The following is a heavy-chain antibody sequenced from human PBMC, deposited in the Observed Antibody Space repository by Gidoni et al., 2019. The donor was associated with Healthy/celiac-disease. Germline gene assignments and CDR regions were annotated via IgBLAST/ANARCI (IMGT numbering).Heavy chain of an antibody. CDR3: ARDRYYDILTGYYDYYYYGMDV. V-gene: IGHV1-69*01. CDR1: GGTFSSYA. J-gene: IGHJ6*02. Sequence: QVQLVQSGAEVKKPGSSVKVSCKASGGTFSSYAISWVRQAPGQGLEWMGGIIPIFGTANYAQKFQGRVTITADESTSTAYMELSSLRSEDTAVYYCARDRYYDILTGYYDYYYYGMDVWGQGTTVTVSS. CDR2: IIPIFGTA. D-gene: IGHD3-9*01.